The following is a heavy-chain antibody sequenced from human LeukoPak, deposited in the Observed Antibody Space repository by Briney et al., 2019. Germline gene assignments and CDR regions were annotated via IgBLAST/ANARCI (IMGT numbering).Heavy chain of an antibody. D-gene: IGHD3-22*01. V-gene: IGHV3-11*01. CDR2: ISSSGSTI. Sequence: GGSLRLSCAASGFTFSDYYMSWIRQAPGKGLEWVSYISSSGSTIYYADSVKGRFTISRDNAKNSLYLQMNSLRAEDMAVYYCARRNYYDSSGYDDYWGQETLVTVSS. CDR3: ARRNYYDSSGYDDY. J-gene: IGHJ4*02. CDR1: GFTFSDYY.